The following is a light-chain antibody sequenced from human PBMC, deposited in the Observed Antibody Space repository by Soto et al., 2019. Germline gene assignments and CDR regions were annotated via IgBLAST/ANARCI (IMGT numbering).Light chain of an antibody. CDR1: QSVSSSH. J-gene: IGKJ2*01. V-gene: IGKV3-20*01. Sequence: EIVLTQSPGTLSSSPGERATLSCRASQSVSSSHLAWYQQKPGQAPRLLIYGASSRATGIPDWFSGSGSGTDFTLTISRLEPEDFAVYFCQQYGDSPMYTFGQGTKLEI. CDR2: GAS. CDR3: QQYGDSPMYT.